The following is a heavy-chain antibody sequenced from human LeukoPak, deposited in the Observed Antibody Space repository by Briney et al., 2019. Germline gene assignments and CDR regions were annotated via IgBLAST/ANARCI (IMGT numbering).Heavy chain of an antibody. CDR2: ISWDGGST. V-gene: IGHV3-43*01. J-gene: IGHJ4*02. Sequence: GGSLRLSCAASGFTFDDYTMHWVRQAPGKGLEWVSLISWDGGSTYYADSVKGRFTISRDNSKNSLYLQMNSLRTEDTALYYCAKDRVGRPRIQLWSETSNYFDYWGQGTLVTVSS. CDR1: GFTFDDYT. CDR3: AKDRVGRPRIQLWSETSNYFDY. D-gene: IGHD5-18*01.